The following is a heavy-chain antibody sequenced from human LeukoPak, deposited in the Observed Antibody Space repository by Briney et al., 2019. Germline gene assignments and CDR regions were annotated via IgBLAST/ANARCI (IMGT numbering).Heavy chain of an antibody. Sequence: SETLSLTCTVSGGSISSGSYYWSWIRQPAGKGLEWIGHIYTSGSTNYNPSLKSRVTISVDTSKNQFSLKLSSVTAADTAVYFCARDEIHMGTFDYWGQGTLVTVSS. J-gene: IGHJ4*02. CDR1: GGSISSGSYY. CDR2: IYTSGST. CDR3: ARDEIHMGTFDY. V-gene: IGHV4-61*09.